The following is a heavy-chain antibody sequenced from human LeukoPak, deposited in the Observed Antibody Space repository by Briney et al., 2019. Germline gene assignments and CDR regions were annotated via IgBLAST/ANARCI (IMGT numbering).Heavy chain of an antibody. J-gene: IGHJ4*02. D-gene: IGHD6-19*01. V-gene: IGHV1-2*02. CDR2: INPNSGGT. CDR1: GYTFTGYY. Sequence: ASVKVSCKASGYTFTGYYMHWVRQAPGRGLEWMGWINPNSGGTNYAQKFQGRVTMTRDTSISTAYMELSRLRSDDTAVYYCARVRGIAVAGTFTYWGQGTLVTVSS. CDR3: ARVRGIAVAGTFTY.